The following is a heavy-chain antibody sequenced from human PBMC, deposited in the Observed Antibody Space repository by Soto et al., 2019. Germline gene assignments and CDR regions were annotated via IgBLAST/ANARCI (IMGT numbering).Heavy chain of an antibody. Sequence: GGSLRLSCSASGFTFSSYAMHWVRQAPVKGLEYVSAISSNGGSTYYADSVKGRFTISRDNSKNNLYLQRSSLRAEDTAVYYCVKDVTSGYSSSWYFGYWGQGTLVTVSS. V-gene: IGHV3-64D*08. CDR1: GFTFSSYA. CDR3: VKDVTSGYSSSWYFGY. J-gene: IGHJ4*02. CDR2: ISSNGGST. D-gene: IGHD6-13*01.